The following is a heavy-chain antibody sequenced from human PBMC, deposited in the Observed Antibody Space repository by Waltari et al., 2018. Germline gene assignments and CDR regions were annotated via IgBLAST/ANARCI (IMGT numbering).Heavy chain of an antibody. V-gene: IGHV3-66*02. CDR1: GFPVSSNH. D-gene: IGHD6-13*01. CDR2: LYSGGST. J-gene: IGHJ4*02. CDR3: TRGVPAAGSFYFDY. Sequence: EVQLVASGGGLVQPGGSLRLSCAASGFPVSSNHMNWVRQAPGKGLEWVSVLYSGGSTYYADSVKGRFTLSRDTSKNTLYLQMNSLRNEDTAVYYCTRGVPAAGSFYFDYWGQGILVTVSS.